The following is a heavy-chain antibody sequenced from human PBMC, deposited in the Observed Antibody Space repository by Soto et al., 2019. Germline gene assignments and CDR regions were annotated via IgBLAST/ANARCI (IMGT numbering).Heavy chain of an antibody. Sequence: ASVKVSCKASGGTFSSYTISWVRQAPGQGLEWMGRIIPILGIANYAQKFQGRVTITADKSTSTAYMELSSLRSEDTAVYYCARDREVAGTIEYYMDVWGKGTTVTVSS. CDR1: GGTFSSYT. CDR2: IIPILGIA. D-gene: IGHD6-19*01. J-gene: IGHJ6*03. V-gene: IGHV1-69*04. CDR3: ARDREVAGTIEYYMDV.